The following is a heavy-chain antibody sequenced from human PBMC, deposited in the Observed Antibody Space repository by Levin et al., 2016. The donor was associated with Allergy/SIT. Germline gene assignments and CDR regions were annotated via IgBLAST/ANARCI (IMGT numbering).Heavy chain of an antibody. CDR2: IDLSDSYT. J-gene: IGHJ5*02. Sequence: GESLKISCQGSGNNLTSYWITWVRQMPGKGLEWMGRIDLSDSYTHYSPSFQGHVTISADNSLTTAYLQWRSLKASDTAIYYCARERGHTYGFLDWFDPWGQGTLVTVSS. V-gene: IGHV5-10-1*01. CDR1: GNNLTSYW. D-gene: IGHD5-18*01. CDR3: ARERGHTYGFLDWFDP.